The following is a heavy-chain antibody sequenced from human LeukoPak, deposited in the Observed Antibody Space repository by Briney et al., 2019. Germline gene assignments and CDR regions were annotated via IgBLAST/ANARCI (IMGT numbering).Heavy chain of an antibody. CDR3: AREHSSSGWFDP. CDR1: GDSISSGDYY. Sequence: SETLSLTCTVSGDSISSGDYYWSWIRQPPGKGLEWIGYIYYSGSTYYNPSLKSRVTISVDTSKNQFSLKLSSVTAADTAVYHCAREHSSSGWFDPWRQGTLVTVSS. D-gene: IGHD5-18*01. CDR2: IYYSGST. V-gene: IGHV4-30-4*01. J-gene: IGHJ5*02.